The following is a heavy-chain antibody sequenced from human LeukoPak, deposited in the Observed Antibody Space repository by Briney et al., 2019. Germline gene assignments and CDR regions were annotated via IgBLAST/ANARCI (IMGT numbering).Heavy chain of an antibody. D-gene: IGHD2-8*01. CDR3: ARALGYCTNGVCQTWAVPGP. Sequence: ASVIVSCKASGYTFTSYAMNWVRQAPGQGLEWMGWINTNIGNPTYAQGFTGRFVFSLDTSVSTAYLQISSLKAEDTAVYYCARALGYCTNGVCQTWAVPGPWGQGTLVTVSS. CDR1: GYTFTSYA. J-gene: IGHJ5*02. CDR2: INTNIGNP. V-gene: IGHV7-4-1*02.